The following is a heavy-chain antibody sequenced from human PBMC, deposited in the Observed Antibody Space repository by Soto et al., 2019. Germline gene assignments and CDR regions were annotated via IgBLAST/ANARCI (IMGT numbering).Heavy chain of an antibody. CDR1: GFTFSSYA. V-gene: IGHV3-23*01. CDR2: ISAGGGRT. CDR3: TKGYYYDTCGYFYS. Sequence: PGGSLRRSCAASGFTFSSYAMGWVHQGPGKGLELVSTISAGGGRTYYADSVKGRFTISRDNSKNTLYLQMNSLRAEDTAVYYCTKGYYYDTCGYFYSWGQGTLVTVSS. D-gene: IGHD3-22*01. J-gene: IGHJ4*02.